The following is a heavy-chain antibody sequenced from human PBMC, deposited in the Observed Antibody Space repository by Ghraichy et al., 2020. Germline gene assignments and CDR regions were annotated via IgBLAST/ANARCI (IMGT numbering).Heavy chain of an antibody. D-gene: IGHD5-12*01. V-gene: IGHV4-30-2*01. CDR3: ARGHLRDRLNQGPVATYMDV. CDR1: CGSISSGGYS. J-gene: IGHJ6*03. CDR2: IYHSGST. Sequence: SETLSLTCAVSCGSISSGGYSWSWIRQPPGKGLEWIGYIYHSGSTYYNPSLKSRVTISVDRSKNQFSLKLSSVTAADTAVYYCARGHLRDRLNQGPVATYMDVWGKGTTVTVSS.